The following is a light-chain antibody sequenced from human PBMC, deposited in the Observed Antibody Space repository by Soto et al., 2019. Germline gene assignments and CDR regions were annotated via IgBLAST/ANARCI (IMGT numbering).Light chain of an antibody. V-gene: IGKV1-8*01. J-gene: IGKJ3*01. CDR3: EQYYSYPRIT. CDR2: AAS. CDR1: QGISSY. Sequence: AIRMTQSPSSFSASTGDRVTLTCRASQGISSYLAWYQQKPGKAPKLLIYAASTLQSGVPSRFSGRGSGTDVTLTISCLQSEDCATYYCEQYYSYPRITFGPGTKVDIK.